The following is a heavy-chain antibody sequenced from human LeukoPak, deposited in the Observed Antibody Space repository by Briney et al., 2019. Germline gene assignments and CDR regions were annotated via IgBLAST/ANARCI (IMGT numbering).Heavy chain of an antibody. D-gene: IGHD3-10*01. CDR3: ARDYYGSGSYTDY. V-gene: IGHV1-2*02. CDR2: INPNNGGT. Sequence: ASVKVSCKASGYTFSGYYMHWVRQAPGQGLEWMGWINPNNGGTSYAQKFRGRVTMTRDTSINTAYMELSRLRSDDTAVYYCARDYYGSGSYTDYWGQGTLVTVSS. J-gene: IGHJ4*02. CDR1: GYTFSGYY.